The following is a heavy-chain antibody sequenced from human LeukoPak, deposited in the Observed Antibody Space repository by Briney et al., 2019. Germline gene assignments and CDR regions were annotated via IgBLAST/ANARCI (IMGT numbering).Heavy chain of an antibody. D-gene: IGHD1/OR15-1a*01. V-gene: IGHV3-74*01. CDR1: GFTFSSYW. CDR3: ARGLTGTNAFDF. CDR2: INSDGSST. Sequence: GGSLRLSCAASGFTFSSYWMHWVRQAPGKGLVWVSRINSDGSSTNYVDSVKGRLTISRDNAKNTLYLQMNSLRAEDTAVYYCARGLTGTNAFDFLGQGTLVTVS. J-gene: IGHJ3*01.